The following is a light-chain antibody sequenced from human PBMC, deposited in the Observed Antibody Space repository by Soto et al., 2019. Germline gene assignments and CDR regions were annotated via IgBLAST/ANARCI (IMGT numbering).Light chain of an antibody. J-gene: IGLJ1*01. CDR1: SSNIGAGYD. Sequence: VLTQPPSVSGAPGQRVTLSCTGSSSNIGAGYDVHWYQQLPGTAPKLLIYGNSNRPSGVPDRFSGSKSGTSASLAITGLQAEDEADYYCQSYDSSLSGLYVFGTGTKLTVL. CDR3: QSYDSSLSGLYV. V-gene: IGLV1-40*01. CDR2: GNS.